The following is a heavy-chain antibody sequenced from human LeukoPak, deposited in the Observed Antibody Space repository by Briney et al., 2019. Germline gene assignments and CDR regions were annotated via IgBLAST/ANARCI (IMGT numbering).Heavy chain of an antibody. CDR2: ISGSGGST. CDR1: GFTFSSYA. Sequence: PGGSLRLSCAASGFTFSSYARSWVRQAPGKGLEWVSAISGSGGSTYYADSVKGRFTISRDNSKNPLYLQMNSLRAEDTAVYYCAGGSGDYYYYGMDVWGQGTTVTVSS. J-gene: IGHJ6*02. CDR3: AGGSGDYYYYGMDV. V-gene: IGHV3-23*01. D-gene: IGHD3-10*01.